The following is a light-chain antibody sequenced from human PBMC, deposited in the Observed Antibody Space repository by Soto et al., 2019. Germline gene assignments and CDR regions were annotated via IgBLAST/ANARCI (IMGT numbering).Light chain of an antibody. V-gene: IGKV3-15*01. Sequence: EILMTQSPATLSVSPGERATLSCRASQSISSNLAWYHHKPGQAPRLLIYDAFTRATGIPARFSGSGSGTEFTLTISSLQSEDFAVYYCQQYNNWPETFGQETKVDIK. CDR1: QSISSN. CDR2: DAF. CDR3: QQYNNWPET. J-gene: IGKJ1*01.